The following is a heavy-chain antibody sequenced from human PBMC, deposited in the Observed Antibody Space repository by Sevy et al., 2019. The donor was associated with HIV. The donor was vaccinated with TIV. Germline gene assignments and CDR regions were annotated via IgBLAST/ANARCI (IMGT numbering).Heavy chain of an antibody. D-gene: IGHD2-2*01. CDR3: ATGDISTRVISALDT. J-gene: IGHJ3*02. CDR2: FEPQDDET. Sequence: ASGKVSCKVSGYTLTELSMHWVRQAPGKGLEWMGGFEPQDDETIYAQKFQGRVTMTEDTSTDTAYMELSSLTSEDTAVYYCATGDISTRVISALDTWGQGTMVTVSS. V-gene: IGHV1-24*01. CDR1: GYTLTELS.